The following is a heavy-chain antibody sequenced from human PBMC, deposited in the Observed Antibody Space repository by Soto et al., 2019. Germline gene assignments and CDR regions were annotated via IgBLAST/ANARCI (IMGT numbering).Heavy chain of an antibody. Sequence: EVQLVESGGGLVQPGGSLRLSCAASGFTFRNYEMNWVRQAPGKGLEWVSYISSSGSTVYYADSVKGRFTISRDNAKNSLYLQMNSLRVEDTAVYYCARDWGDPNGASDYYGMDVWGQGTTVTVSS. CDR1: GFTFRNYE. CDR3: ARDWGDPNGASDYYGMDV. V-gene: IGHV3-48*03. CDR2: ISSSGSTV. D-gene: IGHD2-21*02. J-gene: IGHJ6*02.